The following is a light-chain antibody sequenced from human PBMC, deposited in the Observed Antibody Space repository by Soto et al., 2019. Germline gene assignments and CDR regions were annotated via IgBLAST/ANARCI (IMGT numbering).Light chain of an antibody. J-gene: IGLJ1*01. Sequence: QSALRPPPSASWSPGHSVTISCTGSSSDVGGYNFFSWYQQHPGKAPKLMIYEVSKRPSGVPDRFSGSKSDYTASLTVSGLQADDEADYYCSSYAGSNHYVFGTGTKVTVL. CDR3: SSYAGSNHYV. V-gene: IGLV2-8*01. CDR2: EVS. CDR1: SSDVGGYNF.